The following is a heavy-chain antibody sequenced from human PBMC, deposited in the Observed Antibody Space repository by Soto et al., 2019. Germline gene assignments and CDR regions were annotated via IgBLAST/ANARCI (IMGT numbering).Heavy chain of an antibody. CDR2: IYHSGST. D-gene: IGHD6-19*01. J-gene: IGHJ4*02. Sequence: SETLSVTCAVSGGSISSSNWWSWVRQPPGKGLEWIGEIYHSGSTNYNPSLKSRVTISVDKSKTQFSLKLSSVTAADTAVYYCARLAIAGAGRTFDYGGQGILVTVPS. CDR1: GGSISSSNW. V-gene: IGHV4-4*02. CDR3: ARLAIAGAGRTFDY.